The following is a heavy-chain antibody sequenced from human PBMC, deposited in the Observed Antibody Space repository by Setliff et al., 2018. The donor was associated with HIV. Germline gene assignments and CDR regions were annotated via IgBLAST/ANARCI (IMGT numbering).Heavy chain of an antibody. V-gene: IGHV1-8*01. D-gene: IGHD3-10*01. CDR2: MNPNSGNS. J-gene: IGHJ3*02. Sequence: GASVKVSCKASGCTFTSFDINWVRQATGQGLEWMGWMNPNSGNSGFAQKFQGRVTMTRNSSISTAYMELSSLRFDDTAVYYCTRIRAMVRGVTSYDAFDIWGQGTKVTVSS. CDR3: TRIRAMVRGVTSYDAFDI. CDR1: GCTFTSFD.